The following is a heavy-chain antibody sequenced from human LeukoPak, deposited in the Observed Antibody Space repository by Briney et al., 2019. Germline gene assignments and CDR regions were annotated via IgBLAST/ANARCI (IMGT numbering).Heavy chain of an antibody. Sequence: SETLSLTCAVYGVSFSGYYWSWIRQPPGKGLEWIGEINHSGSTNYNPSLKSRVTISVDTSKNQFSLKLSSVTAADTAVYYCARQVGTSQFDYWGQGTLVTVSS. J-gene: IGHJ4*02. V-gene: IGHV4-34*01. CDR2: INHSGST. D-gene: IGHD2-2*01. CDR3: ARQVGTSQFDY. CDR1: GVSFSGYY.